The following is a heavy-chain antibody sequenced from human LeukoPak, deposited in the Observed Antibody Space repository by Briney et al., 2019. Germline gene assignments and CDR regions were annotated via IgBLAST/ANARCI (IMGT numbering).Heavy chain of an antibody. J-gene: IGHJ4*02. CDR3: AKAWFAGPTYYFDY. CDR1: GFTFSSYA. D-gene: IGHD3-10*01. V-gene: IGHV3-30-3*01. Sequence: GGSLRLSCAAPGFTFSSYAMHWVRQAPGKGLEWVAVISYDGSNKYYADSVKGRFTISRDNSKNTLYLQMNSLRAEDTAVYYCAKAWFAGPTYYFDYWGQGTLVTVSS. CDR2: ISYDGSNK.